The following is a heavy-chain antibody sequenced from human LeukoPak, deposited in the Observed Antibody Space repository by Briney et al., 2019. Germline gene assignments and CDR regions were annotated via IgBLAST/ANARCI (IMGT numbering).Heavy chain of an antibody. CDR1: GGSISSSSYY. CDR3: ARHEYSGYDYPYYFDY. Sequence: SETLSLTCTVSGGSISSSSYYWGWIRQPPGKGLEWIGSIYYSGSTYYNPSPKSRVTISVDTSKNQFSLKLSSVTAADTAVYYCARHEYSGYDYPYYFDYWGQGTLVTVSS. V-gene: IGHV4-39*01. CDR2: IYYSGST. J-gene: IGHJ4*02. D-gene: IGHD5-12*01.